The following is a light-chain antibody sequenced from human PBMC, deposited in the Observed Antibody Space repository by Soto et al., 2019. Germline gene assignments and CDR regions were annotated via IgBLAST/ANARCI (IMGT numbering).Light chain of an antibody. CDR2: GAS. CDR1: QSVSSN. J-gene: IGKJ1*01. CDR3: QQYNNWPRT. V-gene: IGKV3-15*01. Sequence: EIVLTQSPATLSVSPGERATLCCGASQSVSSNLAWYQQKPGQAPRLLIYGASTRATGIPARFSGSGSGTEFTLTISSLQSEDFAVYYCQQYNNWPRTFGQGTKVDIK.